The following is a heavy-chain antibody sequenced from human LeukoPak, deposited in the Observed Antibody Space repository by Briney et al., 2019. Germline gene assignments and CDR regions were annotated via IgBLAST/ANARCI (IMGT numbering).Heavy chain of an antibody. J-gene: IGHJ4*02. CDR3: AKDLSGSYSSGYFDY. D-gene: IGHD1-26*01. V-gene: IGHV3-30*18. Sequence: GGSLRLSCAASGFTFSSYGMHWVRQAPGKGLEWVAVISYDGSNKYYADSVKGRFTISRDNSKNTLYLQMNSLRAEDTAVYYCAKDLSGSYSSGYFDYWGQGTLVTVSS. CDR1: GFTFSSYG. CDR2: ISYDGSNK.